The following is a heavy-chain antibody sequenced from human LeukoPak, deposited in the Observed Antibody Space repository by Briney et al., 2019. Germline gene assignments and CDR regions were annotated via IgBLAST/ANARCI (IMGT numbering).Heavy chain of an antibody. Sequence: GGSLRLSCAASGFTFSGHVMHWVRQPPGRGLERVGVISYDGRNRFYADSVKGRFIISRDNSKNTMYLEMNSLRPDDTAVYFCARDRVIFTRMMDLWGQGTLVTVSS. J-gene: IGHJ5*02. CDR1: GFTFSGHV. V-gene: IGHV3-30*04. CDR3: ARDRVIFTRMMDL. D-gene: IGHD2-2*01. CDR2: ISYDGRNR.